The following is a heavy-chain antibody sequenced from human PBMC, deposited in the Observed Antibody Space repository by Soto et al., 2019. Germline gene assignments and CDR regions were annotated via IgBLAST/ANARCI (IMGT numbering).Heavy chain of an antibody. CDR2: ISYDGSNK. Sequence: VQLVESGGGVVQPGRSLRLSCAASGFTFSSYGMHWVRQAPGKGLEWVAVISYDGSNKYYADSVKGRFTISRDNSKNTLYLQMNSLRAQHTAVYYCAKSLGGLGTDYYYYYGMDVWGQGNKVTVSS. J-gene: IGHJ6*02. D-gene: IGHD3-16*01. CDR3: AKSLGGLGTDYYYYYGMDV. V-gene: IGHV3-30*18. CDR1: GFTFSSYG.